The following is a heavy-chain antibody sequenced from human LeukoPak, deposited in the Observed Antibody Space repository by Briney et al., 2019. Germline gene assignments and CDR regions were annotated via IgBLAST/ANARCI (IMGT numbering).Heavy chain of an antibody. CDR2: IIPIFGTA. V-gene: IGHV1-69*05. CDR3: ARALVKAYGDFPVFDY. J-gene: IGHJ4*02. CDR1: GGTFISYA. Sequence: SVKVSCKASGGTFISYAISWVRQAPGQGLEWMGRIIPIFGTANYAQKFQGRVTITTDESTSTAYMELSSLRSEDTAVYYCARALVKAYGDFPVFDYWGQGTLVTVS. D-gene: IGHD4-17*01.